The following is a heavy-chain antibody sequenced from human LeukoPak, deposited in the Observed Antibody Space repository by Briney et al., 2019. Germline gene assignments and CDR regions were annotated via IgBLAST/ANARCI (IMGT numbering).Heavy chain of an antibody. Sequence: ASVPVSCKASGYTFTGYYMHWVRQAPGQGLEWMGWINPNSGGTNYAQKFQGRVTMTRDTSISTAYMELSRLRSDDTAVYYCARARIAAKQGFDPWGQGTLVTVSS. V-gene: IGHV1-2*02. D-gene: IGHD6-13*01. J-gene: IGHJ5*02. CDR3: ARARIAAKQGFDP. CDR1: GYTFTGYY. CDR2: INPNSGGT.